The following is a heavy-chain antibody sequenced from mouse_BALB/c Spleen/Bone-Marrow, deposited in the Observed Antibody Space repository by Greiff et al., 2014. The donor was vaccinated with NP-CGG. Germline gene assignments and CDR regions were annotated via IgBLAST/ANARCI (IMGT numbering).Heavy chain of an antibody. V-gene: IGHV14-3*02. CDR1: GFNIKDTY. CDR3: AHDAPFAY. Sequence: LVESGAELVKPGASVKLSYTTSGFNIKDTYIHWVKQRPEQGLEWIGRIDPANGNTKYDPEFQGKATITADTSSNTAYLHLSSLTSEDTAVYSCAHDAPFAYWGQGTLVTVSA. D-gene: IGHD2-3*01. J-gene: IGHJ3*01. CDR2: IDPANGNT.